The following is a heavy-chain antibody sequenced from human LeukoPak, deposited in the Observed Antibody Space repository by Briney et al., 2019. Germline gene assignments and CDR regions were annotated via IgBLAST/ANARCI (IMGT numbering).Heavy chain of an antibody. CDR2: IHYSGGT. D-gene: IGHD1-1*01. J-gene: IGHJ4*02. Sequence: PSEPLSLTCTVSGGSISSDYWSWIRQSPGKGLEWIGYIHYSGGTNYNPSLKSRVTISMDTSKNQFYLKLSSVTAADTAVYYCARDTHSKERSDYWGLGTLVTVSS. CDR3: ARDTHSKERSDY. V-gene: IGHV4-59*01. CDR1: GGSISSDY.